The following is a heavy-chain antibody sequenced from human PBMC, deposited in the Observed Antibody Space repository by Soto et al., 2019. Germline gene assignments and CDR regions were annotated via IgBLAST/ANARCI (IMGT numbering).Heavy chain of an antibody. CDR1: GGTFSSYA. CDR3: ARDEKYDSSGYPTTPYFDY. V-gene: IGHV1-69*13. Sequence: SVKVSCKASGGTFSSYAISWVRQAPGQGLEWMGGIIPIFGTANYAQKFQGRVTITADESTSTAYMELSSLRSEDTAVYYCARDEKYDSSGYPTTPYFDYWGKGTLVTVSS. CDR2: IIPIFGTA. J-gene: IGHJ4*02. D-gene: IGHD3-22*01.